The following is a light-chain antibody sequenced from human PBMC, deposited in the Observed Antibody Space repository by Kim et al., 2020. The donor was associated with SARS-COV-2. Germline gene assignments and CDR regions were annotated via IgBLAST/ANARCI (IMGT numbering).Light chain of an antibody. CDR2: RTS. CDR3: QQLNSYPVT. J-gene: IGKJ5*01. Sequence: IQLTQSPSSLSTSVGDRVAITCRASQGISSNLAWYQQKPGKAPKLLIYRTSTLQSGVPPRFSGSGSGTDFTLTISSLQPEDSATYYCQQLNSYPVTFGQGTRLEIK. V-gene: IGKV1-9*01. CDR1: QGISSN.